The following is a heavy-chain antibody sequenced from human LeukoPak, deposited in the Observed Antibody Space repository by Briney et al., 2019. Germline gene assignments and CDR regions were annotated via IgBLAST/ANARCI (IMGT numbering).Heavy chain of an antibody. CDR1: GFAFSSYW. V-gene: IGHV3-74*01. J-gene: IGHJ4*02. Sequence: TGGSLRLSCEVSGFAFSSYWMHWVRQAPGKGLVWVSRINTDGSRTVCADSVRGRFTISRDNAKNTVYLQMNSLRGEDTAVYYCARGGLDPVDYWGQGTLVTVSS. D-gene: IGHD6-19*01. CDR3: ARGGLDPVDY. CDR2: INTDGSRT.